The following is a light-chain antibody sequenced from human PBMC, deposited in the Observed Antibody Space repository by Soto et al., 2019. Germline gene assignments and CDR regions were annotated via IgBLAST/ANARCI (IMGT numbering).Light chain of an antibody. CDR2: DND. CDR1: TSNIGNNY. Sequence: QAVVTQPPSVSAAPGQKVAISCSGSTSNIGNNYVSWYQQLPGTAPKLLIYDNDKRPSEIPDRFSGSKSGTSATLGITGLQTGDEADYYCGTWDNSLGALNWVFGGGTKLTVL. CDR3: GTWDNSLGALNWV. J-gene: IGLJ3*02. V-gene: IGLV1-51*01.